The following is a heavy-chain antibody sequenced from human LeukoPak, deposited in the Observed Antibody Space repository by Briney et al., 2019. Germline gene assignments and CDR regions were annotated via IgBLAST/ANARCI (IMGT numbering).Heavy chain of an antibody. CDR2: IYYSGST. Sequence: PSETLSLTCTVSGGSISSYYWSWIRQPPGKGLEWIGYIYYSGSTNYNPSLKSRVTISVDTSKNQFSLKLSSVTAADTAVYYCARRSGYDSLDYWGQGTLVSVSS. CDR3: ARRSGYDSLDY. D-gene: IGHD5-12*01. J-gene: IGHJ4*02. V-gene: IGHV4-59*01. CDR1: GGSISSYY.